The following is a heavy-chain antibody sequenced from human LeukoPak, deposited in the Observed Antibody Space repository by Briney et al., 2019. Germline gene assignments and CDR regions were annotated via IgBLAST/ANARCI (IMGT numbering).Heavy chain of an antibody. CDR2: IKGDGSST. CDR3: ARDGYSFGHDFDY. CDR1: GFIFSSYW. Sequence: PGGSLRLSCAASGFIFSSYWMHWIRHTPGKGLVWVSRIKGDGSSTSYADSVKGRFTISRDNAKNTLYLQMNSLRAEDTAVYYCARDGYSFGHDFDYWGQGTLVTVSS. V-gene: IGHV3-74*01. D-gene: IGHD5-18*01. J-gene: IGHJ4*02.